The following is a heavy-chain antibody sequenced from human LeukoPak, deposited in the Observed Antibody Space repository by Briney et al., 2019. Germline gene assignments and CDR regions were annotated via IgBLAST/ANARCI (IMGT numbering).Heavy chain of an antibody. CDR2: INHSGST. CDR3: ARSARHNRYFQH. V-gene: IGHV4-34*01. D-gene: IGHD2/OR15-2a*01. J-gene: IGHJ1*01. Sequence: SETLSLTCAVYGGSFSGYYWSWIRQPPGKGLEWSGEINHSGSTNYNPSLKSRVTISVDTSKNQFSLKLSSVTAADTAVYYCARSARHNRYFQHWGQGTLVTVSS. CDR1: GGSFSGYY.